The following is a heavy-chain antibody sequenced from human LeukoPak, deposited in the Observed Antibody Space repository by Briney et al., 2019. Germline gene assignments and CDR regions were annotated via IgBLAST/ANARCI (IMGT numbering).Heavy chain of an antibody. J-gene: IGHJ4*02. CDR3: AREFHGGYFDY. Sequence: ASVKVSCKASGYIFTTYNIHWVRQAPGRGLEWMGMISPSDGGTNYAQRFQGRVTMTRDTSTTTVYMDLSSLGSEDTAVYYCAREFHGGYFDYWGQGALVTVSS. CDR2: ISPSDGGT. V-gene: IGHV1-46*01. CDR1: GYIFTTYN.